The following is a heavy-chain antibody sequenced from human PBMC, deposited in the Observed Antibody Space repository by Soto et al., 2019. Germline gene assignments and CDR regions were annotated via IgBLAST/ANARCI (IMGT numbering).Heavy chain of an antibody. D-gene: IGHD3-3*01. CDR3: ASTFGVVTTPRFDY. J-gene: IGHJ4*02. Sequence: SVKVSCKASGGTFSSYAISWVRQAPGQGLEWMGGIIPIFGTANYAQKFQGRVTITADESTSTAYMELSSLRSEDTAVYYCASTFGVVTTPRFDYWGQGTLVTVSS. CDR2: IIPIFGTA. V-gene: IGHV1-69*13. CDR1: GGTFSSYA.